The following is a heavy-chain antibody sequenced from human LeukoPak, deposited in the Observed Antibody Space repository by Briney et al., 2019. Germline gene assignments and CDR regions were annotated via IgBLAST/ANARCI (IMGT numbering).Heavy chain of an antibody. CDR2: ISGGGGST. Sequence: GGSLRLSCAASGFTFSSYAMSWVRQAPGKGLEWVSAISGGGGSTYYADSVKGRFTISRDNSKNTLHLQMNSLRAEDTAVYYCAKDTRPYSSGWPTHFDYWGQGTLVTVSS. CDR1: GFTFSSYA. CDR3: AKDTRPYSSGWPTHFDY. V-gene: IGHV3-23*01. J-gene: IGHJ4*02. D-gene: IGHD6-19*01.